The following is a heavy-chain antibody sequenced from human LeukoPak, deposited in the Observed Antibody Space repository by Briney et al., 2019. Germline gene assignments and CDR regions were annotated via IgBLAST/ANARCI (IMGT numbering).Heavy chain of an antibody. Sequence: SETLSLTCAVYGGSFSGYYWSWICQPPGKGLEWIGEINHSGSTNYNPSLKSRVTISVDTSKNQFSLKLSSVAAADTAVYYCARGVLWFRESHYYYYMDVWGKGTTVTVSS. CDR2: INHSGST. D-gene: IGHD3-10*01. CDR1: GGSFSGYY. V-gene: IGHV4-34*01. CDR3: ARGVLWFRESHYYYYMDV. J-gene: IGHJ6*03.